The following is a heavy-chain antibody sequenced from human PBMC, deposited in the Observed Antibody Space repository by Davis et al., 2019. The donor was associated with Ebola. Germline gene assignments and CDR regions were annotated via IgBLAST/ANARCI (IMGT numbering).Heavy chain of an antibody. CDR3: ARESRYSSGWYSTWFDP. CDR2: IYYSGST. Sequence: SETLSLTCTVSGGSISSGGYYWSWIRQPPGKGLEWIGYIYYSGSTNYNPSLKSRVTISVDTSKNQFSLKLSSVTAADTAVYYCARESRYSSGWYSTWFDPWGQGTLVTVSS. J-gene: IGHJ5*02. D-gene: IGHD6-19*01. V-gene: IGHV4-61*08. CDR1: GGSISSGGYY.